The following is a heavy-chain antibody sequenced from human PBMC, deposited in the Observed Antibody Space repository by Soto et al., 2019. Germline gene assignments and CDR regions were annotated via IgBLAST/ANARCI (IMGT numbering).Heavy chain of an antibody. CDR2: ISNDGGKQ. Sequence: ESGGGVVQPGRSLRLSCAASGFPFSSYGMHWVRQAPGKGLEWVAVISNDGGKQYYAASVKGRFTISRDNSKNILYLQMNNLRTEDTAVYYCTTDSGDADFDYWGQGTLVTVSS. CDR1: GFPFSSYG. V-gene: IGHV3-30*03. D-gene: IGHD3-10*01. CDR3: TTDSGDADFDY. J-gene: IGHJ4*02.